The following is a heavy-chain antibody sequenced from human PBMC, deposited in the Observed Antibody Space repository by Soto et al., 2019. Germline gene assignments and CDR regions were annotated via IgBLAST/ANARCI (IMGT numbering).Heavy chain of an antibody. Sequence: QVKLVQSGAEVKKPGASVKVSCKASGYTFTSYGINWVRQAPGQGLEWMGWINTYDGNTNHAQKFQGRVTMTTDTSTSTAYMELRNLSSDDTAVYYCAASQQFDYWGQGTLVTVSS. J-gene: IGHJ4*02. V-gene: IGHV1-18*01. CDR3: AASQQFDY. D-gene: IGHD6-13*01. CDR2: INTYDGNT. CDR1: GYTFTSYG.